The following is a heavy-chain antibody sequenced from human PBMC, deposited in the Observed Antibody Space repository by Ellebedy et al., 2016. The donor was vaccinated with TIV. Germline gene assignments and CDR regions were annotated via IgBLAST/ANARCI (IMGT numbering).Heavy chain of an antibody. CDR1: GYTFTGYY. CDR3: ARYLGAARSDWYFDL. CDR2: INPNSGGT. D-gene: IGHD6-6*01. J-gene: IGHJ2*01. V-gene: IGHV1-2*02. Sequence: ASVKVSCXASGYTFTGYYMHWVRQAPGQGLEWMGWINPNSGGTNYAQKFQGRVTMTRDTSISTAYMELSRLRSDDTAVYYCARYLGAARSDWYFDLWGRGTLVTVSS.